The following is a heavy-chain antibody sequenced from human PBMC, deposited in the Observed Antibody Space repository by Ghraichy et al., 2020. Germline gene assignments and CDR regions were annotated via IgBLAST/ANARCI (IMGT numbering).Heavy chain of an antibody. Sequence: GESLNISCAASGFTFSSYAMTWVRQAPGKGLEWVSAISGSGGSTYYADSVKGRFTISRDNSKNTLYLQMNSLRAEDTAVYYCARGRGSSYGYGVDYWGQGTLVTVSS. V-gene: IGHV3-23*01. D-gene: IGHD5-18*01. CDR2: ISGSGGST. J-gene: IGHJ4*02. CDR1: GFTFSSYA. CDR3: ARGRGSSYGYGVDY.